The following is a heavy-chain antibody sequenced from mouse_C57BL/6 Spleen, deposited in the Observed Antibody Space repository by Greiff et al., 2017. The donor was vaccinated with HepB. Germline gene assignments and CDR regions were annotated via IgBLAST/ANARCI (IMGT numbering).Heavy chain of an antibody. D-gene: IGHD2-12*01. CDR2: IRLKSDNYAT. V-gene: IGHV6-3*01. CDR1: GFTFSNYW. CDR3: ASDSYYAYAMDY. J-gene: IGHJ4*01. Sequence: EVQVVESGGGLVQPGGSMKLSCVASGFTFSNYWMNWVRQSPEKGLEWVAQIRLKSDNYATHYEVSVKGRFTITIDDYKSSVYLQMNNLGADDTGIYYCASDSYYAYAMDYWGQGTSVTVSS.